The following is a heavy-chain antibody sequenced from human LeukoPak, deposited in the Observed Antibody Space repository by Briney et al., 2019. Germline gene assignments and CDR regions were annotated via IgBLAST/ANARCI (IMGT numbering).Heavy chain of an antibody. V-gene: IGHV3-33*01. CDR3: ARAGNPSWPFFDY. D-gene: IGHD2-2*01. Sequence: GGSLRLSCAASGFTFSSYGMHWGRKAPGPGLEWVAVLWYYGRIKLYAVSEKGRFTISRDNSKNTLYLQMNSKRPEHRAVFYCARAGNPSWPFFDYWGQGTLVTVSS. CDR1: GFTFSSYG. CDR2: LWYYGRIK. J-gene: IGHJ4*02.